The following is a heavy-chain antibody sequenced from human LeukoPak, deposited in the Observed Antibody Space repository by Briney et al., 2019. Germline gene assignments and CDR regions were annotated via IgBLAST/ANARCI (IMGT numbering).Heavy chain of an antibody. J-gene: IGHJ6*03. D-gene: IGHD3-10*01. CDR3: ARKHGSGSYPYYYYYMDV. CDR2: INHSGST. Sequence: NTSETLSLTCAVYGGSFSGYYWSWIRQPPVKGLEWIGEINHSGSTNYNPSLKSRVTISVDTSKNQFSLKLSSVTAADTAVYYCARKHGSGSYPYYYYYMDVWGKGTTVTISS. V-gene: IGHV4-34*01. CDR1: GGSFSGYY.